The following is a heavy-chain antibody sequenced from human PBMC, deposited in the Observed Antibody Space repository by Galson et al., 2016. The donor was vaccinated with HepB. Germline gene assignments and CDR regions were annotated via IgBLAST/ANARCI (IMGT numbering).Heavy chain of an antibody. D-gene: IGHD5-24*01. Sequence: VKKPGASVRVSCKASGYTFTNYGISWVRQAPGQGLEWMGWIGAYDGNTNYAQNLQGRVTMTTDTSTSTAYMELRSLRSDDTAVYYCARDHRRDPMDYWDQGTLVTVSS. J-gene: IGHJ4*02. CDR3: ARDHRRDPMDY. V-gene: IGHV1-18*01. CDR2: IGAYDGNT. CDR1: GYTFTNYG.